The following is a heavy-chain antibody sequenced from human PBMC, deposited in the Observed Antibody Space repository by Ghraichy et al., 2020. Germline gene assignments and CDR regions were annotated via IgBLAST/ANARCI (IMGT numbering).Heavy chain of an antibody. CDR1: GFTFSSYA. Sequence: GGSLRLSCAASGFTFSSYAMSWVRQAPGKGLEWVSAISGSGGSTYYADSVKGRFTISRDNSKNTLYLQMNSLRAEDTAVYYCAKDPRYSGSYYGGWYFDYWGQGTLVTVSS. D-gene: IGHD1-26*01. V-gene: IGHV3-23*01. CDR2: ISGSGGST. J-gene: IGHJ4*02. CDR3: AKDPRYSGSYYGGWYFDY.